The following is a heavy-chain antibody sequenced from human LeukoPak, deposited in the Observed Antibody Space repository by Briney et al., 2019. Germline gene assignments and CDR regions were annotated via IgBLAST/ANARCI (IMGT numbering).Heavy chain of an antibody. CDR2: INPKTGVT. J-gene: IGHJ4*02. CDR3: ARDLAMYSPDLDY. D-gene: IGHD1-26*01. CDR1: GYTFTVYY. V-gene: IGHV1-2*02. Sequence: EASVKVSCKASGYTFTVYYLHWVRQAPGHGLEWMGWINPKTGVTKYAQNFQGRVTMTRDTSISTAYMEVSRLRSDDTAVFYCARDLAMYSPDLDYWGQGTLVAVSS.